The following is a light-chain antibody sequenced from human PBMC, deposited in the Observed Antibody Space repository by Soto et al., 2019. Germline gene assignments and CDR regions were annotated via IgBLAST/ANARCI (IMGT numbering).Light chain of an antibody. V-gene: IGKV4-1*01. CDR3: QQYYITPFT. J-gene: IGKJ4*01. CDR1: QSVLYSSNNKNY. Sequence: DIVMTQSPDSLAVSLGERATINCKSSQSVLYSSNNKNYLAWYQQKAGQPPKLLIYWASTRESGVPDRFSGSGSVTDFTLTISSLQAEDVAVYYCQQYYITPFTFGGGTKVEIK. CDR2: WAS.